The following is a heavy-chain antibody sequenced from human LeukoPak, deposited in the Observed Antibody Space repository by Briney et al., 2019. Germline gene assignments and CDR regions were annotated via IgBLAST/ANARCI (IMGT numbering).Heavy chain of an antibody. CDR3: ARGGTRVAFDF. Sequence: GGSLRLSCAASGFTVSSNYMSWVRQAPGKELEWVSVIYTASSTYYADSVKGRFTISRDNSKNTLYLQMNSLRAEDTAVYYCARGGTRVAFDFWGQGTMVTVSS. D-gene: IGHD3-16*01. V-gene: IGHV3-66*01. CDR1: GFTVSSNY. J-gene: IGHJ3*01. CDR2: IYTASST.